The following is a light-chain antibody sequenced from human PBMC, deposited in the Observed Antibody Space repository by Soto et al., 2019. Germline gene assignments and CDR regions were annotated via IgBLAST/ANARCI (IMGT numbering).Light chain of an antibody. J-gene: IGKJ4*01. CDR3: QQSYRTPLT. CDR1: QSMSSY. V-gene: IGKV1-39*01. CDR2: TSS. Sequence: DIQMTQSPSSLSASGGDRVTITFRASQSMSSYLNWYQQKPGKAPKLLIYTSSNLQSGVTSRFSGSGSGTAFHLTISSLPTEAFAPHSCQQSYRTPLTFGGGTKVDIK.